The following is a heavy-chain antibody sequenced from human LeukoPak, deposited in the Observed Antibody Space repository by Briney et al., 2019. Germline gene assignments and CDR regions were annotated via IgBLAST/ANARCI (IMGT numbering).Heavy chain of an antibody. J-gene: IGHJ4*02. CDR3: AKDRETTASGTFDY. Sequence: GGSLSLSCAAPGSPFISYGMHWVRRPPAKGLRWVAVIGYDGSTEYYADSVKGRFTISRDNSNNTLYLQMNSLRAEDTGVYYCAKDRETTASGTFDYWGQGTLVTVSS. V-gene: IGHV3-30*18. CDR1: GSPFISYG. CDR2: IGYDGSTE. D-gene: IGHD6-13*01.